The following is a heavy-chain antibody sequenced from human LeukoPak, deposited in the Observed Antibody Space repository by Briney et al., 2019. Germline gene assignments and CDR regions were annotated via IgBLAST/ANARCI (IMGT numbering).Heavy chain of an antibody. D-gene: IGHD2-15*01. CDR2: INHSGST. J-gene: IGHJ4*02. CDR3: ASGASGGVVAAFDY. CDR1: GGSLSGYY. V-gene: IGHV4-34*01. Sequence: PSETPSLTCAVYGGSLSGYYWSWIRQPPGKGLEWIGEINHSGSTNYNPSLKSRVTISVDTSKNQFSLKLSSVTAADTAVYYCASGASGGVVAAFDYRGQGTLVTVPS.